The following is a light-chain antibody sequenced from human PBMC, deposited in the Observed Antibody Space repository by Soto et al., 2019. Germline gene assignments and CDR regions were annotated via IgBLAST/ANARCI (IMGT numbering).Light chain of an antibody. Sequence: DIQMTQFSSTLSASVGDRATIPCRSSQSISSWLAWYQQKPGKAPKLLIYDASSLESGVPSRFSGSGSGTEFTLTISSLQPDDFATYYCQQYNSYSGWTFGQGTKVDI. V-gene: IGKV1-5*01. CDR2: DAS. CDR1: QSISSW. J-gene: IGKJ1*01. CDR3: QQYNSYSGWT.